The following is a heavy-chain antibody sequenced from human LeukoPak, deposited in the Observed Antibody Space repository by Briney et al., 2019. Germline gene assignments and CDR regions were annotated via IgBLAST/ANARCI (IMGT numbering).Heavy chain of an antibody. J-gene: IGHJ4*02. V-gene: IGHV1-2*02. D-gene: IGHD3-9*01. CDR1: GYTFTGYY. CDR2: INPNSGGT. CDR3: AREGKDFSTTYLTGYYGVDY. Sequence: ASVKVSCKASGYTFTGYYMHWVRQAPGQGLEWMGWINPNSGGTNYAQKFQGRVTMTRDTSISTAYMELSRLRSDDTAVYCCAREGKDFSTTYLTGYYGVDYGGQGTLVTVSS.